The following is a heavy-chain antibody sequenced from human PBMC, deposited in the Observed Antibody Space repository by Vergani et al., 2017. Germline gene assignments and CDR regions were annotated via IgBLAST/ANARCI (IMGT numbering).Heavy chain of an antibody. CDR2: IWYDGSNK. CDR1: GFTFSSYG. Sequence: QVQLVESGGGVVQPGRSLRLSCAASGFTFSSYGMHWVRQAPGKGLEWVAVIWYDGSNKYYADSVKGRFTISRDNSMNTLYLQMNSLRAEDTAVYYCARDLIVPAAISSVSNSLLYSSSHGYYGMDVWGQGTTVTVSS. D-gene: IGHD2-2*01. CDR3: ARDLIVPAAISSVSNSLLYSSSHGYYGMDV. J-gene: IGHJ6*02. V-gene: IGHV3-33*01.